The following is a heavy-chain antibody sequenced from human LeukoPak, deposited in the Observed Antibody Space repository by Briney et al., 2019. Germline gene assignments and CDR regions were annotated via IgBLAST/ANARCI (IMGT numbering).Heavy chain of an antibody. CDR1: GFTFSDYH. V-gene: IGHV3-11*01. CDR2: ISSSGSTI. D-gene: IGHD1-7*01. J-gene: IGHJ4*02. Sequence: GGSLRLSCAASGFTFSDYHMSWIRQAPGKGLEWVSYISSSGSTIYYADSVKGRFTISRDNAKNSLYLQMNSLRAEDTAVYYCASTVNWNYRAPIDYWGQGTLVTVSS. CDR3: ASTVNWNYRAPIDY.